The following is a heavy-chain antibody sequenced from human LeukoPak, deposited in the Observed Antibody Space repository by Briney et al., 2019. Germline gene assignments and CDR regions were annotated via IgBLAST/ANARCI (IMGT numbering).Heavy chain of an antibody. CDR2: IYYTGNT. J-gene: IGHJ6*03. CDR1: GDSISTSKSY. CDR3: ASHAKKQQLVTRYYYYYYMDV. D-gene: IGHD6-13*01. V-gene: IGHV4-39*01. Sequence: PSDTLSLTCTVSGDSISTSKSYWGWIRQPPLKGLEWIGSIYYTGNTYYNASLKSRVTISVDTSKNQFSLKLSSVTAADTAVYYCASHAKKQQLVTRYYYYYYMDVWGKGTTVTISS.